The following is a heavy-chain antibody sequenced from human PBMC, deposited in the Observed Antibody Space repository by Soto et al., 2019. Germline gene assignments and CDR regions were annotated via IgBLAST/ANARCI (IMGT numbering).Heavy chain of an antibody. Sequence: VQLVESGGGVVQPGRSLRLSCAASGFTFNNYGMHWVRQAPGKGLEWVAVISNDGSDKYYADSVKGRLTISRDNSKNTVYLQMYSLRAEDTAVYYCAKDQGIAASHGIDWGQGTMVTVSS. D-gene: IGHD6-13*01. CDR1: GFTFNNYG. J-gene: IGHJ3*01. CDR3: AKDQGIAASHGID. CDR2: ISNDGSDK. V-gene: IGHV3-30*18.